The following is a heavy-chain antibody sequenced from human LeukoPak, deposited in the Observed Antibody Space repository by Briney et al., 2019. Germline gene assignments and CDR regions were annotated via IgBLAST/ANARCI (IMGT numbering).Heavy chain of an antibody. CDR2: IYYSGST. J-gene: IGHJ4*02. CDR1: GGSISSYY. V-gene: IGHV4-59*01. CDR3: ARGSTYYYGSGDFDY. Sequence: SETLSLTCTVSGGSISSYYWSWIRQPPGKGLEWIGYIYYSGSTNYNPSLKRRVTISVDTSKNQFSLKLSSVTAADTAVYYCARGSTYYYGSGDFDYWGQGTLVTVSS. D-gene: IGHD3-10*01.